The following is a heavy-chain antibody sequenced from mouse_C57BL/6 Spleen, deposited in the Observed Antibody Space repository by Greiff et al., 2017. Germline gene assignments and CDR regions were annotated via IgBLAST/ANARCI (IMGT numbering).Heavy chain of an antibody. CDR1: GYTFTDYY. CDR2: INPYNGGT. V-gene: IGHV1-19*01. D-gene: IGHD1-1*01. Sequence: EVQLQQSGPVLVKPGASVKMSCKASGYTFTDYYMNWVKQSHGKSLEWIGVINPYNGGTSYNQKFKGKATLTVDKSSSTAYMELNSLTSEDSAVYYCARDYSSSYGWYFDVWGTGTTVTVSS. J-gene: IGHJ1*03. CDR3: ARDYSSSYGWYFDV.